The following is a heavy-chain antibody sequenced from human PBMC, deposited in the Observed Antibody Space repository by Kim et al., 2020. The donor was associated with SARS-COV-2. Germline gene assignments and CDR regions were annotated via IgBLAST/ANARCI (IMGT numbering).Heavy chain of an antibody. V-gene: IGHV1-69*13. CDR2: IIPIFGTA. D-gene: IGHD6-13*01. CDR1: GGTFSSYA. CDR3: SAAAGPLLLGTDKYYYYGMDV. Sequence: SVKVSCKASGGTFSSYAISWVRQAPGQGLEWMGGIIPIFGTANYAQKFQGRVTITADESTSTAYMELSSLRSEDTAVYYCSAAAGPLLLGTDKYYYYGMDVWGQGTTVTVSS. J-gene: IGHJ6*02.